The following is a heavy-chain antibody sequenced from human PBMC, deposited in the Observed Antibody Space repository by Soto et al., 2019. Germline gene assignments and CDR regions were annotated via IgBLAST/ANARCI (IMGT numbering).Heavy chain of an antibody. CDR3: ARLYNWTYIAPCAC. J-gene: IGHJ2*01. CDR1: GFSLNTAGMG. D-gene: IGHD1-20*01. V-gene: IGHV2-5*01. Sequence: QITLKESGPTLVKPTQTLTLTCSFSGFSLNTAGMGVGWIRQPPGKALEGLALIYWNDDGGYNPSLKSRLTTSHDSSKNPVVPTMTNIDPVDTAPSCCARLYNWTYIAPCACWGRGILVSVSS. CDR2: IYWNDDG.